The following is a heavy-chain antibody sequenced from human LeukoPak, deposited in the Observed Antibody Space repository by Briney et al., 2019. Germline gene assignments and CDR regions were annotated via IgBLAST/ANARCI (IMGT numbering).Heavy chain of an antibody. J-gene: IGHJ4*02. CDR2: IKQDGSEK. Sequence: GGSLRLSCAASGFTFSSYWMSWVRQAPGKGLEWVANIKQDGSEKYYVDSVKGRFTISRDNAKNSLYLQMNSLRAEDTAVYYCARLILTGYYSHFDYWGQGTLVTVSS. D-gene: IGHD3-9*01. V-gene: IGHV3-7*01. CDR1: GFTFSSYW. CDR3: ARLILTGYYSHFDY.